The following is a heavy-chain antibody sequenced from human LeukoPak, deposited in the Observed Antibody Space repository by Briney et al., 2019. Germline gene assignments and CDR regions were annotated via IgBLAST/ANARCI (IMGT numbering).Heavy chain of an antibody. CDR1: GYTFTSYG. V-gene: IGHV1-18*01. D-gene: IGHD3-3*01. CDR2: ISAYNGNT. Sequence: ASVKVSCKASGYTFTSYGISWVRQAPGQGLEWMGWISAYNGNTNYAQKLQGRVTMTTDTSTSTAYMELRSLRSDDTAVYYCAGVLRFLEWARLDWFDPWGQGTLVTVSS. J-gene: IGHJ5*02. CDR3: AGVLRFLEWARLDWFDP.